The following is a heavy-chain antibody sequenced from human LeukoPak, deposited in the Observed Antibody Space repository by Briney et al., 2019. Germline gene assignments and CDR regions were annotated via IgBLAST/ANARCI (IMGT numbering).Heavy chain of an antibody. Sequence: RASVKVSCKASGYTFTGYYMHWVRQAPGQGLEWMGWINPNSGGTNYAQKFQGRVTMTRDTSISTAYMELSRLRSDDTAVYYCARDLGTVTTIAAHFDYWGQGTLVTVSS. CDR2: INPNSGGT. J-gene: IGHJ4*02. CDR1: GYTFTGYY. D-gene: IGHD4-17*01. CDR3: ARDLGTVTTIAAHFDY. V-gene: IGHV1-2*02.